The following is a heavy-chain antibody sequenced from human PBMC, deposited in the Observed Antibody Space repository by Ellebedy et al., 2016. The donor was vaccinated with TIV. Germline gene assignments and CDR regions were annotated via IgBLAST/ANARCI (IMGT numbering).Heavy chain of an antibody. CDR1: GFTFSSYS. Sequence: GGSLRLXCAASGFTFSSYSMNWVRQAPGKGLEWVSSISSNSSYIYYADSVKGRFTISRDNAKNSLYLQMNSLRAEDTAVYYCATPPMVRGAHDYWGQGTLVTVSS. D-gene: IGHD3-10*01. V-gene: IGHV3-21*01. CDR2: ISSNSSYI. CDR3: ATPPMVRGAHDY. J-gene: IGHJ4*02.